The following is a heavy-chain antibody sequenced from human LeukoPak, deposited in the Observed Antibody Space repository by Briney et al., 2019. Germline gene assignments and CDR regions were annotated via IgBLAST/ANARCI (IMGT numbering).Heavy chain of an antibody. CDR3: ARDTNIVVVVAATDNWFDP. D-gene: IGHD2-15*01. J-gene: IGHJ5*02. V-gene: IGHV1-69*04. Sequence: SVKVSCKASGGTFSSYAISWVRQAPGQGLEWMGRIISILGTANYAQKFQDRVTITADISLSTAYMELSSLRSEDTAVYYCARDTNIVVVVAATDNWFDPWGQGTLVTVSS. CDR1: GGTFSSYA. CDR2: IISILGTA.